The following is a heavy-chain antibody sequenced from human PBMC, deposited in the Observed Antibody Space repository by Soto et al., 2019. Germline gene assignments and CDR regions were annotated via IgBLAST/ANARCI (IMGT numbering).Heavy chain of an antibody. CDR3: ARDLGSSWYPEYFQH. CDR1: GFTFSSYA. Sequence: GGSLRLSCAASGFTFSSYAMWWVRQAPGKGLECVSAISGGGETTYYADSVKGRFTISRDNAKNSLYLQMNSLRAEDTAVYYCARDLGSSWYPEYFQHWGQGTLVTVSS. D-gene: IGHD6-13*01. J-gene: IGHJ1*01. V-gene: IGHV3-23*01. CDR2: ISGGGETT.